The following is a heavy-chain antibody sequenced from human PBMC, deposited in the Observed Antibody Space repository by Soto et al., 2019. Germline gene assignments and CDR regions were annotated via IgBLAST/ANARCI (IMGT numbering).Heavy chain of an antibody. V-gene: IGHV4-59*01. CDR3: ARLNYYDSTGTIDY. CDR2: IYYRGGT. D-gene: IGHD3-22*01. CDR1: GGSFSGYY. J-gene: IGHJ4*02. Sequence: SSETLSLTGAVYGGSFSGYYWSWIRQPPGKGLEWIGYIYYRGGTNYNPSLKSRVTISVDTSKNQFSLKLSSVTAADTAMYYCARLNYYDSTGTIDYWGQGTLVTVSS.